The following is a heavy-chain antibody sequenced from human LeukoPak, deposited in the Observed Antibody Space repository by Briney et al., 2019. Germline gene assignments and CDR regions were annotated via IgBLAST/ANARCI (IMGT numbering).Heavy chain of an antibody. CDR3: AWGYYFTVFDY. J-gene: IGHJ4*02. CDR1: GFTFSNAW. CDR2: ISGSGGST. V-gene: IGHV3-23*01. Sequence: GGSLRLSCAASGFTFSNAWMSWVRQAPGKGLEWVSAISGSGGSTYYADSVKGRFTISRDNSKNTLYLQMNSLRAEDTAVYYCAWGYYFTVFDYWGQGTLVTVSS. D-gene: IGHD3-22*01.